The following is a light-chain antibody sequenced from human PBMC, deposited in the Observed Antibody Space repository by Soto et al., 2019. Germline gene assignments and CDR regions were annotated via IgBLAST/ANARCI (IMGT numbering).Light chain of an antibody. Sequence: QSALTQPASVSGSPGQSITISCTGTSSDVGSYNYVSWYQQHPGKAPKLMIYEDNQRPSGVPDRFSGSIDSSSNSASLTISGLKTEDEADYYCQSYDSSSWVFGGGTKLTVL. J-gene: IGLJ3*02. CDR2: EDN. CDR3: QSYDSSSWV. CDR1: SSDVGSYNY. V-gene: IGLV2-14*01.